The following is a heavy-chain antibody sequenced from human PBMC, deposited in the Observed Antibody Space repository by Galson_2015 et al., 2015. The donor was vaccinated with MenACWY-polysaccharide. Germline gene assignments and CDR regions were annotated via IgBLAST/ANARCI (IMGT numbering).Heavy chain of an antibody. D-gene: IGHD4-23*01. J-gene: IGHJ3*02. CDR3: AKRMTTVGAFDI. CDR2: ISGSGGTT. Sequence: SLRLSCAASGFTFSSCAMSWVRQAPAKGLEWVSGISGSGGTTYYADSVKGRFTISRDNSKHTLYLQMNSLRAEDTAVYYCAKRMTTVGAFDIWGHGTMVTVSS. V-gene: IGHV3-23*01. CDR1: GFTFSSCA.